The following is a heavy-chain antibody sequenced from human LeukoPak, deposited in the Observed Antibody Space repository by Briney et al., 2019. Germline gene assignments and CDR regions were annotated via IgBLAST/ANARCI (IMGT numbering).Heavy chain of an antibody. CDR1: GFIFSQYS. CDR3: AKGRGSSSWYTVRSYYYYGMDV. V-gene: IGHV3-48*01. J-gene: IGHJ6*02. Sequence: GGSLRLSCAASGFIFSQYSMNWVRQAPGKGLEWVSHIRSSSETFYADSVKGRFTISRDNARNSLYLQMNSLRAEDTAVYYCAKGRGSSSWYTVRSYYYYGMDVWGQGTTVTVSS. CDR2: IRSSSET. D-gene: IGHD6-13*01.